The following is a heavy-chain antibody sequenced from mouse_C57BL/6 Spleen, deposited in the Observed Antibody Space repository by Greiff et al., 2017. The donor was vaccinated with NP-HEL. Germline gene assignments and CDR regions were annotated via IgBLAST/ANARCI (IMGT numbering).Heavy chain of an antibody. CDR2: ISDGGSYT. V-gene: IGHV5-4*01. CDR1: GFTFSSYA. J-gene: IGHJ4*01. Sequence: DVMLVESGGGLVKPGGSLKLSCAASGFTFSSYAMSWVRQTPEKRLEWVATISDGGSYTYYPDNVKGRFTISRDNAKNNLYLQLSHLKSEDTAMYYCARDGGGYAMDYWGQGTSVTVSS. CDR3: ARDGGGYAMDY.